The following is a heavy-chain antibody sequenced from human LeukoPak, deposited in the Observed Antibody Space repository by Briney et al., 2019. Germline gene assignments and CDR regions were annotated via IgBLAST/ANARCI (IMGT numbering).Heavy chain of an antibody. CDR3: ERGGGDHAFDL. V-gene: IGHV3-74*01. J-gene: IGHJ3*01. CDR2: INSNGRDT. D-gene: IGHD3-16*01. Sequence: PGGSLRLSCAASGFAFNNYWIHWVRQAPGKGLVWVSRINSNGRDTIYADSVKGRFTISRDNAKNTLYLQLSSLRGQDTAVYYCERGGGDHAFDLWGQGTMVAVSS. CDR1: GFAFNNYW.